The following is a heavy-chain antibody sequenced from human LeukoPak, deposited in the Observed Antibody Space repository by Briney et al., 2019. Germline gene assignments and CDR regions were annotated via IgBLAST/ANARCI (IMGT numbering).Heavy chain of an antibody. Sequence: PSETLSLTCTVSGGSISSTYWSWIRQPAGKGLEWIGRIYISGSTYYNPSLKSRVTLSVDTSKDQFSMKLSSVTAADTAVYYCARHGWLNAFDIWGQGTMVTVSS. CDR3: ARHGWLNAFDI. J-gene: IGHJ3*02. V-gene: IGHV4-4*07. D-gene: IGHD6-19*01. CDR2: IYISGST. CDR1: GGSISSTY.